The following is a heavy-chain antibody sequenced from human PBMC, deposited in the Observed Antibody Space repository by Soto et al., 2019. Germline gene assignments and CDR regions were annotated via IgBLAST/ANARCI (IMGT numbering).Heavy chain of an antibody. J-gene: IGHJ6*01. Sequence: SETLSLTGTVAGGSISRYDLSWIRQPPGKELEWIGYIYYIGSTDYNPSLKIRVTISVDTSKNHFSLKLSSVTAADPAWYDCAREALTGTRRLYYYYVKDGWGPGTRVTVSS. CDR1: GGSISRYD. V-gene: IGHV4-59*01. CDR3: AREALTGTRRLYYYYVKDG. CDR2: IYYIGST. D-gene: IGHD1-20*01.